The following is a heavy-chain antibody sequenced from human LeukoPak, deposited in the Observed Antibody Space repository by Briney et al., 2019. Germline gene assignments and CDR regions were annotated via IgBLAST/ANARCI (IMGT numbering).Heavy chain of an antibody. CDR1: GGSISRYY. Sequence: SETLSLTCTVSGGSISRYYWSWIRQPPGKGLEWIGYIYYSGSTNYNPSLKSRVTISVDTSKNQFSLKLSSVTAADTAVYYCARDARSSSHFDYWGQGTLVTVSS. CDR2: IYYSGST. D-gene: IGHD6-6*01. CDR3: ARDARSSSHFDY. J-gene: IGHJ4*02. V-gene: IGHV4-59*01.